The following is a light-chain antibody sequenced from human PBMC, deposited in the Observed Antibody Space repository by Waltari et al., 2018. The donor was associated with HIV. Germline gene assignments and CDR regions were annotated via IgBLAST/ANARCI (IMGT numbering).Light chain of an antibody. CDR3: SSYAGRNNRLV. J-gene: IGLJ2*01. CDR1: RNDVGNYAY. Sequence: QSALTQPPSASGSPGQSVTISCTGTRNDVGNYAYVSWYQQHPGKAPKLLIYEVNQRPSGVPDRFSGSKSDNTASLTVSGLQAEDEAEYYCSSYAGRNNRLVFGGGTKMTVL. V-gene: IGLV2-8*01. CDR2: EVN.